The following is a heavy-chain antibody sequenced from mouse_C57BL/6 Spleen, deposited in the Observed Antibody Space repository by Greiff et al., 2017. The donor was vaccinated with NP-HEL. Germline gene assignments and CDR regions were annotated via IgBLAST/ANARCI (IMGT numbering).Heavy chain of an antibody. J-gene: IGHJ4*01. Sequence: EVKLVESGGGLVKPGGSLKLSCAASGFTFSSYAMSWVRQTPEKRLEWVATISDGGSYTYYPDNVKGRFTISRDNAKNNLYLQMSHLKSEDTAMYYCARGGDDYGAMDYWGQGTSVTVSS. CDR3: ARGGDDYGAMDY. CDR2: ISDGGSYT. CDR1: GFTFSSYA. V-gene: IGHV5-4*03. D-gene: IGHD2-4*01.